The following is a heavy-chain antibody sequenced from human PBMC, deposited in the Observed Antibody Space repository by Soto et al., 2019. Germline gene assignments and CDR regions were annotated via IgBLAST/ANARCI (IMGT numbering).Heavy chain of an antibody. CDR1: GGSISSGGYS. Sequence: QLQLQESGSELVKPSQTLSLTCAVSGGSISSGGYSWSWIRQPPGKGLEWIGYIYHSGSTYYNPSLKSRVTISVDRSKNQFSLKLSSVTAADTAVYYCAGSAYYYDSSGYYPSWWGQGTLVTVSS. CDR2: IYHSGST. J-gene: IGHJ4*02. CDR3: AGSAYYYDSSGYYPSW. D-gene: IGHD3-22*01. V-gene: IGHV4-30-2*01.